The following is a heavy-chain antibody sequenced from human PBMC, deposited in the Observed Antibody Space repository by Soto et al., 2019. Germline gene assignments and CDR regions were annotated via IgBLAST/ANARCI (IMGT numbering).Heavy chain of an antibody. J-gene: IGHJ6*02. Sequence: GESLKISCKGSGYSFTSYWIGWLRQMPGKGLEWMGIIYPGDSDTRYSPSFQGQVTISADKSISTAYLQWSSLKASDTAMYYCARQRELERYYYYGMDGWGQGTTVTVSS. CDR2: IYPGDSDT. V-gene: IGHV5-51*01. CDR3: ARQRELERYYYYGMDG. D-gene: IGHD1-26*01. CDR1: GYSFTSYW.